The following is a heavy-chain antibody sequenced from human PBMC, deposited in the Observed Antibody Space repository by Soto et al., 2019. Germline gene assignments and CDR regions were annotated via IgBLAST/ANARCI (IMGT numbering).Heavy chain of an antibody. V-gene: IGHV6-1*01. CDR1: GDSVSSNSAA. J-gene: IGHJ6*03. D-gene: IGHD4-17*01. Sequence: SQTPSLTCAISGDSVSSNSAAWNWIRQSPSRGLEWLGRTYYRSKWYNDYAVSVKSRITINPDTSKNQFSLQLNSVTPEDTAVYYCAREGDYSRTPYYYYYMDVWGKGTTVTVSS. CDR3: AREGDYSRTPYYYYYMDV. CDR2: TYYRSKWYN.